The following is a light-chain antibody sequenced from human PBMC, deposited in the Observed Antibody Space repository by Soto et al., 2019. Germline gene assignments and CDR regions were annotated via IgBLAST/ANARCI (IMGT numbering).Light chain of an antibody. J-gene: IGLJ1*01. CDR3: SSYTSSSTYV. V-gene: IGLV2-14*01. CDR2: DVS. Sequence: VLTQPASVSGSPGQSITISCTGTSSDVGGYNYVSWYQQHPGKAPKLMIYDVSNRPSGVSNRFSDSKSGNTASLTISGLQAEDEADYYCSSYTSSSTYVFGTGTKVTVL. CDR1: SSDVGGYNY.